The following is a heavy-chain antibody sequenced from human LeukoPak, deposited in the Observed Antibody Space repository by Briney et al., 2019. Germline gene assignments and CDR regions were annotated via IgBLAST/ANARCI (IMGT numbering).Heavy chain of an antibody. CDR3: ARDSGRYCSSTSCPFDY. Sequence: ASVKVSCKASGYTFTGYYINWVRQAPGQGLEWMGGIIPIFGTANYAQKFQGRVTITTDESTSTAYMELSSLRSGDTAVYYCARDSGRYCSSTSCPFDYWGQGTLVTVSS. V-gene: IGHV1-69*05. CDR1: GYTFTGYY. CDR2: IIPIFGTA. D-gene: IGHD2-2*01. J-gene: IGHJ4*02.